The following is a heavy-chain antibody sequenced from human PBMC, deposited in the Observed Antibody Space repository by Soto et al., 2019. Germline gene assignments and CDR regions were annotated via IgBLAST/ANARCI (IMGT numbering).Heavy chain of an antibody. Sequence: QVQLQESGPGLVKPSQTLSLTCTVSGGSISSGDYYWSWIRQPPGKGLEWIGYIYYSGSTYYNPALKSRVNISVDTSKNQFSLKLSSVTAAGAAVYYFARGKTTVTAHFDYWGQGTLVTVSS. V-gene: IGHV4-30-4*01. CDR2: IYYSGST. D-gene: IGHD4-17*01. CDR1: GGSISSGDYY. CDR3: ARGKTTVTAHFDY. J-gene: IGHJ4*02.